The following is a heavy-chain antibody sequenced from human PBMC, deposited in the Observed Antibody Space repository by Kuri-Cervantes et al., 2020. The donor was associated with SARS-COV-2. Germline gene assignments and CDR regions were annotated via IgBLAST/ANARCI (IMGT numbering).Heavy chain of an antibody. J-gene: IGHJ4*02. D-gene: IGHD3-22*01. CDR1: GYTFTSYG. CDR2: MNPNSGNT. V-gene: IGHV1-8*02. CDR3: ARDQLLYYYDSSGYSPPDY. Sequence: ASVKVSCKASGYTFTSYGISWVRQAPGQGLEWMGWMNPNSGNTGYAQKFQGRVTMTRNTSISTAYMELRSLRSDDTAVYYCARDQLLYYYDSSGYSPPDYWGQGTLVTVSS.